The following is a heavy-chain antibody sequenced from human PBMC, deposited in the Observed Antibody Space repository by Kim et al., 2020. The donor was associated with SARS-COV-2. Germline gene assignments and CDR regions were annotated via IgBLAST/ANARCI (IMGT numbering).Heavy chain of an antibody. J-gene: IGHJ1*01. Sequence: SLKSRVTISVDTSKNQFSLKLSSVTAADTAVYYCASEYSSSWYGAEYFQHWGQGTLVTVSS. D-gene: IGHD6-13*01. V-gene: IGHV4-59*01. CDR3: ASEYSSSWYGAEYFQH.